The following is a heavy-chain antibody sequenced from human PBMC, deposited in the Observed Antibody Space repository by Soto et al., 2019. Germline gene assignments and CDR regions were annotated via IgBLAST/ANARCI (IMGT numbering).Heavy chain of an antibody. CDR3: ARRRLAGTGYYGMDV. CDR1: GGTFSSYA. CDR2: FIPIFGTA. J-gene: IGHJ6*02. V-gene: IGHV1-69*12. D-gene: IGHD6-19*01. Sequence: QVQLVQSGAEVKKPGSSVKVSCKASGGTFSSYAISWVRQAPGQGLEWMGGFIPIFGTANYAQKFQGRVTITEDESTSTAYMALSSLRSEDMDVYYCARRRLAGTGYYGMDVWGQGTTVTVSS.